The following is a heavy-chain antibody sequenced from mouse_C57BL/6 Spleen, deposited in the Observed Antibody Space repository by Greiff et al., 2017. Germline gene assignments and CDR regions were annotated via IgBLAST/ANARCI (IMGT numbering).Heavy chain of an antibody. CDR3: ARLNDGYYEGAWFAY. Sequence: QVQLQQPGAELVRPGASVKLSCKASGYTFTSYGISWVKQRTGQGLEWIGKIYPRSGNTYYNEQFKGKATLTVYKSSSTAYMQLCSLTSEDSAVYFCARLNDGYYEGAWFAYWGQGTLLTVSA. CDR1: GYTFTSYG. V-gene: IGHV1-81*01. J-gene: IGHJ3*01. CDR2: IYPRSGNT. D-gene: IGHD2-3*01.